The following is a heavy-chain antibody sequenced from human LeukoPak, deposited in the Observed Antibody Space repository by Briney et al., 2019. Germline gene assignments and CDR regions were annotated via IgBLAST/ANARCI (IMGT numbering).Heavy chain of an antibody. D-gene: IGHD3-10*01. CDR3: ARGSRDTMVRGVIITLGY. Sequence: SETLSLTCAVYGGPFSGYYWSWIRQPPGKGLEWIGEINHSGSTNYNPSLKSRVTISVDTSKNQFSLKLSSVTAADTAVYYCARGSRDTMVRGVIITLGYWGQGTLVTVSS. J-gene: IGHJ4*02. CDR2: INHSGST. CDR1: GGPFSGYY. V-gene: IGHV4-34*01.